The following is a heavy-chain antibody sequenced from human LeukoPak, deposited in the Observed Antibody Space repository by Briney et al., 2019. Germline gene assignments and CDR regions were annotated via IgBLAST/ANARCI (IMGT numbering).Heavy chain of an antibody. CDR1: GYTFTHHG. J-gene: IGHJ4*02. CDR3: ARDPSNSAGYHAHFDS. CDR2: ISCYNGDT. D-gene: IGHD5-12*01. V-gene: IGHV1-18*04. Sequence: GASVKVPCKASGYTFTHHGITWVRQAPGQGLEWMGWISCYNGDTIYAQNVQGRVTMTTDASTRTAYIELRNLGSDDTAMYYCARDPSNSAGYHAHFDSWGQGALVTVSS.